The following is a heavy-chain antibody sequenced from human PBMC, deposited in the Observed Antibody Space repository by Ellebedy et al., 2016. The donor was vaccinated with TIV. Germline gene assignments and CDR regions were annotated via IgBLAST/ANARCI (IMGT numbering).Heavy chain of an antibody. D-gene: IGHD2-15*01. CDR3: ARENWWRFDP. CDR2: SRNRADRYTT. V-gene: IGHV3-72*01. J-gene: IGHJ5*02. CDR1: GFTFSDYY. Sequence: GGSLRLSXAASGFTFSDYYMDWVRQAPGKGLEWVGRSRNRADRYTTEYAASVKGRFTISRDESKNLLFLQMNSLKTEDTAVYYCARENWWRFDPWGQGTLVTVSS.